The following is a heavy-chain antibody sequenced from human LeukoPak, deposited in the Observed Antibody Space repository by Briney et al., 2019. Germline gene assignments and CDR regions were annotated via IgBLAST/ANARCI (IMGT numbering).Heavy chain of an antibody. CDR2: ISGSGGST. V-gene: IGHV3-23*01. Sequence: GGSMRLSCVASGFTSTSYAMSWVRQAPGKGLEWVSAISGSGGSTYYADSVKGRFTISRDNSKNTLYLQMNSLRAEDTAVYYCAKAGDSSGYYYDYFDYWGQGTLVTVSS. CDR3: AKAGDSSGYYYDYFDY. D-gene: IGHD3-22*01. J-gene: IGHJ4*02. CDR1: GFTSTSYA.